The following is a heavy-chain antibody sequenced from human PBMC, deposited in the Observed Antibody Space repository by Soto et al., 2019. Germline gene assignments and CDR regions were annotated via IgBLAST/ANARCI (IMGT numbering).Heavy chain of an antibody. CDR1: GFTFSSYA. J-gene: IGHJ6*03. D-gene: IGHD3-3*01. V-gene: IGHV3-23*01. Sequence: EVQLLESGGGLVQPGGSLRLSCAASGFTFSSYAMSWVRQAPGKGLEWVSAISGSGGSTYYADSVKGRFTISRDNSKNTLYLQMSSLRAEDTAVYYCAKEGGVGSWTYYDFWSCPREGYYYMDVWGKGTTVTVSS. CDR2: ISGSGGST. CDR3: AKEGGVGSWTYYDFWSCPREGYYYMDV.